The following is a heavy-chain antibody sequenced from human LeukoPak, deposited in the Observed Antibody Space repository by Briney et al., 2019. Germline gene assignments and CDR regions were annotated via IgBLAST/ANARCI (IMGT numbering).Heavy chain of an antibody. J-gene: IGHJ6*02. Sequence: GGSLRLSCAASGFTFSNYYMSWVRQAPGKGLEWVANINQDGREKNYVDSVKGRFPISRDNAKNSLYLQMNSLRAEDTAVYYCTRDPEVPMDVWGQGTTVTVSS. CDR3: TRDPEVPMDV. CDR2: INQDGREK. CDR1: GFTFSNYY. V-gene: IGHV3-7*01.